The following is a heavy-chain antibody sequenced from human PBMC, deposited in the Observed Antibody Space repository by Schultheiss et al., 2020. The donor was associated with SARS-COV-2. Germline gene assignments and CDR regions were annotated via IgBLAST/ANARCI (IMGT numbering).Heavy chain of an antibody. J-gene: IGHJ5*02. CDR3: ARHRGRDIAVADWFDP. V-gene: IGHV4-30-4*01. CDR1: GGSISSGDYY. D-gene: IGHD6-19*01. Sequence: SQTLSLTCTVSGGSISSGDYYWSWIRQPPGKGLEWIGYIYYSGSTYYNPSLKSRVTISVDTSKNQFSLKLSSVTAADTAVYYCARHRGRDIAVADWFDPWGQGTLVTVSS. CDR2: IYYSGST.